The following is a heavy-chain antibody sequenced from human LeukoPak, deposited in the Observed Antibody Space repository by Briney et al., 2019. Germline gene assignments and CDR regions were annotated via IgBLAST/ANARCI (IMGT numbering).Heavy chain of an antibody. J-gene: IGHJ4*02. CDR3: ARVPLWWLTPFDF. V-gene: IGHV4-59*11. CDR1: GGSINSHY. D-gene: IGHD5-12*01. Sequence: SETLSLTCSVSGGSINSHYWSWIRQSPGKGLEWIGYVFNGGITSYNPSLKSRVSMSLDTSKNQFSLRLTSVTAADTAIYYCARVPLWWLTPFDFWGQGTLATVSS. CDR2: VFNGGIT.